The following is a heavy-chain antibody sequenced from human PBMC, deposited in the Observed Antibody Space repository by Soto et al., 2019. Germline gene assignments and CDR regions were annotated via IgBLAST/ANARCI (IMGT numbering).Heavy chain of an antibody. CDR2: TYYRSKWYN. CDR3: ARVLEDTAMVNDAFDI. V-gene: IGHV6-1*01. Sequence: PSQTLSLTCAISGDSVSSNSAAWNWIRQPPSRGLEWLGRTYYRSKWYNDYAVSVKSRIAINPDTSKNQFSLQLNSVTPEDTAVYYCARVLEDTAMVNDAFDIWGQGTMVTVSS. CDR1: GDSVSSNSAA. J-gene: IGHJ3*02. D-gene: IGHD5-18*01.